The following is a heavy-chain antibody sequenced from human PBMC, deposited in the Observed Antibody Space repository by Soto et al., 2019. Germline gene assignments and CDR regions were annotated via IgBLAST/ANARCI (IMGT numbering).Heavy chain of an antibody. CDR1: GGSISSYY. CDR3: ARDRVHFGETHYYYDMDV. Sequence: SETLSLTCTVSGGSISSYYWSWIRQPPGKGLEWIGYIYYSGSTNYNPSLKSRVTISVDTSKNQFSLKLSSVTAADTAVYYCARDRVHFGETHYYYDMDVWGQGTTVTVSS. J-gene: IGHJ6*02. D-gene: IGHD3-10*01. V-gene: IGHV4-59*01. CDR2: IYYSGST.